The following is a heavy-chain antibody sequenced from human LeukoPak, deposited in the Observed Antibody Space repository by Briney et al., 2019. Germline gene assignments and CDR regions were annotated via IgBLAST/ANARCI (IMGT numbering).Heavy chain of an antibody. J-gene: IGHJ4*02. CDR2: ISGSGGST. Sequence: GGSLRLSCTASEFIFSNYGMSWVRQAPGKGLEWVSAISGSGGSTYHADSVKGRFTISRDNSKNTLYLQMNNLRAEDTAVYYCAKDGDDIVVVPAALFEYWGQGTLVTVSS. V-gene: IGHV3-23*01. D-gene: IGHD2-2*01. CDR3: AKDGDDIVVVPAALFEY. CDR1: EFIFSNYG.